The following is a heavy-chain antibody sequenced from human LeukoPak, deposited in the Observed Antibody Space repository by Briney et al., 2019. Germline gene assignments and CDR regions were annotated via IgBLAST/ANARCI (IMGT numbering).Heavy chain of an antibody. J-gene: IGHJ5*02. D-gene: IGHD3-10*01. CDR3: ARDYYGSGSYSKYDNWFDP. CDR1: GYTFTSYG. CDR2: ISAYNGNT. V-gene: IGHV1-18*01. Sequence: GASVRVSCKASGYTFTSYGISWVRQAPGQGLEWMGWISAYNGNTNYAQKLQGRVTMTTDTSTSTAYMELRSLRSDDTAVYYCARDYYGSGSYSKYDNWFDPWGQGTLVTVSS.